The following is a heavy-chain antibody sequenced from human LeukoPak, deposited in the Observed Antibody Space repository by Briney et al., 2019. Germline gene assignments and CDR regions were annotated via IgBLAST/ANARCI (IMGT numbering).Heavy chain of an antibody. Sequence: SQTLSLTCTVSGGSISSGDYYWSWIRQPPGKGLEWIGYIYYSGSTYYNPSLKSRVTISVDTSKNQFSLKPSSVTAADTAVYYCARISTFGGVIVFDYWGQGTLVTVSS. CDR1: GGSISSGDYY. J-gene: IGHJ4*02. CDR3: ARISTFGGVIVFDY. V-gene: IGHV4-30-4*01. D-gene: IGHD3-16*02. CDR2: IYYSGST.